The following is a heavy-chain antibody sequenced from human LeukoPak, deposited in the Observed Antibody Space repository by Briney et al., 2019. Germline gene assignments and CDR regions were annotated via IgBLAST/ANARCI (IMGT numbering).Heavy chain of an antibody. D-gene: IGHD1-26*01. CDR2: ISYDGSNK. J-gene: IGHJ3*02. CDR3: AKDLLSTIQDNDAFDI. CDR1: GFTFSSYS. V-gene: IGHV3-30*18. Sequence: GRSLRLSCAASGFTFSSYSMQWVRQAPGKGLEWVALISYDGSNKYYADSVKGRFTISRDNSKNTLYLQMNSLRAEDTAVFYCAKDLLSTIQDNDAFDIWGQGTMVTVSS.